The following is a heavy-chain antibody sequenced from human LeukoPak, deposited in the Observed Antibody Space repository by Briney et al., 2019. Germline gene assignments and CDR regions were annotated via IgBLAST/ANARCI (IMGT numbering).Heavy chain of an antibody. J-gene: IGHJ6*02. CDR1: GGSISSYY. V-gene: IGHV4-59*08. Sequence: SETLSLTCTVSGGSISSYYWSWIRQPPGKGLEWIGYIYHSGNANYNPSLKSRVTISVDTSKTQFSLTLSSVTAADTAVYFCARSVYDYYSSSGMDFWAKGPRSSSP. CDR2: IYHSGNA. CDR3: ARSVYDYYSSSGMDF. D-gene: IGHD5/OR15-5a*01.